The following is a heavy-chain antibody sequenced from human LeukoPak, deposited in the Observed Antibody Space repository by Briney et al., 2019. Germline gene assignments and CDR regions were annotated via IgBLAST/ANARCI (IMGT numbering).Heavy chain of an antibody. D-gene: IGHD6-13*01. CDR2: IYPGDSES. CDR3: ARRATVGKESYYYHYMDV. CDR1: GYSFTSYW. J-gene: IGHJ6*03. Sequence: GESLKISCKGSGYSFTSYWIVWVRQMPGKGLEWMGIIYPGDSESRYSPSFQGQVTISADKSISTAYLQWNSLKASDTAMYYCARRATVGKESYYYHYMDVWGKGTTVTVSS. V-gene: IGHV5-51*01.